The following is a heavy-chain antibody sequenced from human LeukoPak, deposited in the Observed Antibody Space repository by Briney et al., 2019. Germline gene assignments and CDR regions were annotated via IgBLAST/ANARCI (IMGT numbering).Heavy chain of an antibody. V-gene: IGHV3-33*08. Sequence: GGSLRLSCAASGFTFSNSAMNWVRQAPGKGLEWVAVIWYDGSNKYYADSVKGRFTISRDNSKNTLYLQMNSLRAEDTAVYYCARDQKRYFDWFRPDILYYYGMDVWGQGTTVTVSS. D-gene: IGHD3-9*01. CDR1: GFTFSNSA. CDR3: ARDQKRYFDWFRPDILYYYGMDV. CDR2: IWYDGSNK. J-gene: IGHJ6*02.